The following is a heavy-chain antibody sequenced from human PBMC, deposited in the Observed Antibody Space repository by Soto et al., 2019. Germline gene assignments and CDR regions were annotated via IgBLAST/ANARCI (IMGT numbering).Heavy chain of an antibody. V-gene: IGHV3-33*01. J-gene: IGHJ6*02. CDR3: ARDQIGSSYVHFYYGMDV. D-gene: IGHD1-26*01. CDR1: GFTFTRYG. CDR2: IWYDGRNE. Sequence: QVQLVESGGGVVQPGRSLRVSCAASGFTFTRYGMHWVRQAPGKGLEWVAGIWYDGRNEFYADSVKGRFTISRDNSKNTLFLQMNSLTVEDTAVYYCARDQIGSSYVHFYYGMDVWGQGTTVNVSS.